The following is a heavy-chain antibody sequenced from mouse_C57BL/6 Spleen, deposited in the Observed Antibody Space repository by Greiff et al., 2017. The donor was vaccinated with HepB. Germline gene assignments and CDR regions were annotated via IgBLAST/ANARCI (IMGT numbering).Heavy chain of an antibody. CDR1: GFTFSDYY. V-gene: IGHV5-12*01. D-gene: IGHD4-1*01. Sequence: EVKLMESGGGLVQPGGSLKLSCAASGFTFSDYYMYWVRQTPEKRLEWVAYISNGGGSTYYPDTVKGRFTISRDNAKNTLYLQMSRLKSEDTAMYYCARRKLGLYFDYWGQGTTLTVSS. CDR3: ARRKLGLYFDY. CDR2: ISNGGGST. J-gene: IGHJ2*01.